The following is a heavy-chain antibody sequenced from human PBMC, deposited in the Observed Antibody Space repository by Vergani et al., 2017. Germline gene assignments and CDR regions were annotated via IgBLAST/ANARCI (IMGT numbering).Heavy chain of an antibody. J-gene: IGHJ6*03. V-gene: IGHV4-34*01. CDR1: GGSFSGYY. Sequence: QVQLQQWGAGLLTPSETLSLTCAVHGGSFSGYYWSWIRQPPGKGLEWIGEINHSGSTNYNPSLKSRVTISVDTSKNQFSLKLSSVTAADTAVYYCARGHYNYYYYYYMDVWGKGTTVTVSS. D-gene: IGHD4-11*01. CDR2: INHSGST. CDR3: ARGHYNYYYYYYMDV.